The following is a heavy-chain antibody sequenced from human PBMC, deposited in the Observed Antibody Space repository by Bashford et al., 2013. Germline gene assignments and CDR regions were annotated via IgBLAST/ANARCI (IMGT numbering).Heavy chain of an antibody. CDR1: GYTFSDY. CDR2: XLPYMCX. J-gene: IGHJ3*01. Sequence: SVKVSCKASGYTFSDYIYTGCDRLLDKALSDGMDXLPYMCXKYAEXFQGRVTMTRDTSISTAYMELSSLRSDDTAVYFCARDGPVVGVWNAFDVWGQGTVVTVSS. D-gene: IGHD1-26*01. V-gene: IGHV1-2*02. CDR3: ARDGPVVGVWNAFDV.